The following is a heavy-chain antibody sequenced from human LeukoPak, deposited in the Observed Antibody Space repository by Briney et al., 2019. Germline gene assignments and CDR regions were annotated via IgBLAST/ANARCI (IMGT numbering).Heavy chain of an antibody. V-gene: IGHV4-59*01. CDR2: IYYSGST. Sequence: PSETLSLTCTVSGGSISSDYWSWIRQPPGKGLEWIGYIYYSGSTNYNPSLKSRVTISVDRSRDHVSLKLSSVTAADTAVYYCARGVTVVACDYWGQGTLVTVSS. CDR3: ARGVTVVACDY. CDR1: GGSISSDY. J-gene: IGHJ4*02. D-gene: IGHD2-2*01.